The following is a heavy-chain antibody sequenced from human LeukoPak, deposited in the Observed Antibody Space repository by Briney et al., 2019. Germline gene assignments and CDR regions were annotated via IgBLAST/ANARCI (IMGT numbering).Heavy chain of an antibody. CDR2: IFYSGST. Sequence: PSETLSLTRTVSGVSISSGGYYWSWIRQHPGKGLEWIGYIFYSGSTYYNPSLKSRVTISVDTSKNQFSLKLSSVTAADTAVYYCARVSYYDSSGYYHFDYWGQGTLVAVSS. CDR3: ARVSYYDSSGYYHFDY. V-gene: IGHV4-31*03. J-gene: IGHJ4*02. CDR1: GVSISSGGYY. D-gene: IGHD3-22*01.